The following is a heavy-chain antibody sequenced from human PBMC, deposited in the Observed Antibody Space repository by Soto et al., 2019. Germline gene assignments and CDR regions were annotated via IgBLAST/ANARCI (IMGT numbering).Heavy chain of an antibody. D-gene: IGHD5-18*01. CDR3: AKDTSAGYTYGDFYYYGTDV. Sequence: GGSLRLSCAASGFTFSTYGMSWVRQAPGKGLEWVSGIRGSGVSTFYADSVKGRFTISRDNSKNTLYLQMSSLGAEDTAVYFCAKDTSAGYTYGDFYYYGTDVWGQGTTVTVYS. J-gene: IGHJ6*02. V-gene: IGHV3-23*01. CDR2: IRGSGVST. CDR1: GFTFSTYG.